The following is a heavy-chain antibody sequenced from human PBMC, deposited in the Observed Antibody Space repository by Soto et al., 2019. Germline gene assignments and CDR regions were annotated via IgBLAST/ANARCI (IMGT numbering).Heavy chain of an antibody. D-gene: IGHD2-8*02. CDR2: ISYDGSDK. CDR3: ARGVVVYTTYFQH. Sequence: QVQLVESGGGVVQPGRSLRLSCAASGFTFSSYGMHWVRQAPGKGLEWVAVISYDGSDKYYADSVKGRFTISRDSSNNTLYLQMASLRAEDTAVYYCARGVVVYTTYFQHWGQGTLVTVSS. V-gene: IGHV3-30*03. J-gene: IGHJ1*01. CDR1: GFTFSSYG.